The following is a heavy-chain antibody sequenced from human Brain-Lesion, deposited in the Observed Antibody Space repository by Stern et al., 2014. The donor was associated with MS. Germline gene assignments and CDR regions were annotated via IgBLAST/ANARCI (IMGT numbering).Heavy chain of an antibody. D-gene: IGHD3-10*01. V-gene: IGHV4-4*02. CDR2: IYQSGSA. CDR3: ARDPRRGGLSGYYHGMDV. CDR1: GASISNTQW. J-gene: IGHJ6*02. Sequence: VQLVESGPGLVKPSGTLSLTCAVSGASISNTQWWTWVRQSPGKGLEWIGEIYQSGSANYNPSLRSRVTISVDRSKNSFSLKLNPVTAADTAVYYCARDPRRGGLSGYYHGMDVWGQGTTVTVSS.